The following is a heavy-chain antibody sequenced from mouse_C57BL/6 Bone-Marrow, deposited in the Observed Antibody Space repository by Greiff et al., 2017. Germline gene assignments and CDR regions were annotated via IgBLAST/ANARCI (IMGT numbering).Heavy chain of an antibody. D-gene: IGHD1-1*01. CDR1: GYTFTSYW. V-gene: IGHV1-55*01. Sequence: QVQLQQPGAELVKPGASVKMSCKASGYTFTSYWITWVKQRPGQGLEWIGDLYPGSGSTNYNEKFKSKATLTVDTSSSTAYMQLSSLTSEDSAVYYCARRRRVYYGRDYWGQGTTLTVSS. J-gene: IGHJ2*01. CDR3: ARRRRVYYGRDY. CDR2: LYPGSGST.